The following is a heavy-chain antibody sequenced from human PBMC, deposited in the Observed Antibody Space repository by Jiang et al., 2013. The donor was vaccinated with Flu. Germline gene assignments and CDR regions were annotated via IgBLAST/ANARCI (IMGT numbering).Heavy chain of an antibody. V-gene: IGHV4-31*03. Sequence: GSGLVKPSQTLSLTCTVSGGSISSGGYYWSWIRQHPGKGLEWIGYIYYSGSTYYNPSLKSRVTISVDTSKNQFSLKLSSVTAADTAVYYCARERGIAAAGFMYYFDYWGQGTLVTVSS. D-gene: IGHD6-13*01. CDR2: IYYSGST. CDR1: GGSISSGGYY. CDR3: ARERGIAAAGFMYYFDY. J-gene: IGHJ4*02.